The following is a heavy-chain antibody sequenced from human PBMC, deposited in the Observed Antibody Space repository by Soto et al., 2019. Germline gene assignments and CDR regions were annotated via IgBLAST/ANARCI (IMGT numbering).Heavy chain of an antibody. V-gene: IGHV3-23*01. CDR2: ISGSGGST. CDR1: GFTFSSYA. J-gene: IGHJ4*02. D-gene: IGHD3-22*01. CDR3: ARDKSGYYYDSSGYYSPHLDY. Sequence: GGSLRLSCAASGFTFSSYAMSWVRQAPGKGLEWVSAISGSGGSTYYADSVKGRFTISRDNSKNTLYLQMNSLRAEDTAVYYCARDKSGYYYDSSGYYSPHLDYWGQG.